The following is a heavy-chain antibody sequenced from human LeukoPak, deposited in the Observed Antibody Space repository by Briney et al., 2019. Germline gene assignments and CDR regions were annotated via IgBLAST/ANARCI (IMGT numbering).Heavy chain of an antibody. Sequence: GGPLRLSCAASGFTFDDYGMSWVRQAPGKGLEWVSGINWNGGSTGYADSVKGRFTISRDNAKNSLYLQMNSLRAEDTALYYCARPIVGATSDAFDIWGQGTMVTVSS. CDR1: GFTFDDYG. CDR3: ARPIVGATSDAFDI. V-gene: IGHV3-20*04. CDR2: INWNGGST. J-gene: IGHJ3*02. D-gene: IGHD1-26*01.